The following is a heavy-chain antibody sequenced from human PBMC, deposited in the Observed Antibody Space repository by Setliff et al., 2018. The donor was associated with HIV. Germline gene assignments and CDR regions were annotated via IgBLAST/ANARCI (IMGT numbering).Heavy chain of an antibody. CDR2: INAGNGNT. D-gene: IGHD3-10*01. V-gene: IGHV1-3*01. CDR3: AREGKFRYYYYMDV. CDR1: GYTFTSYV. J-gene: IGHJ6*03. Sequence: ASVKVSCKASGYTFTSYVMHWVRQAPGQRLEWMGWINAGNGNTKYSQKFQGRVTFTWDTSASTAYMELSSLRSEDTAVYYCAREGKFRYYYYMDVWGKGTVVTVSS.